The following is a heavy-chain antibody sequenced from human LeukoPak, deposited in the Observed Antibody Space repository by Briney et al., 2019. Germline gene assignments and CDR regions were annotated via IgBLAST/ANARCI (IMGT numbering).Heavy chain of an antibody. Sequence: PGGSLRLSCAASGLTFSNAWMSWVRQAPGKGLEWVGRIKSKTDGGTTDYAAPVKGRFTISRDDSKNTLYLQMNSLKTEDTAVYYCTTAPRTYYDFWSGSENFDYWGQGTLVTVSS. CDR2: IKSKTDGGTT. CDR1: GLTFSNAW. J-gene: IGHJ4*02. V-gene: IGHV3-15*01. CDR3: TTAPRTYYDFWSGSENFDY. D-gene: IGHD3-3*01.